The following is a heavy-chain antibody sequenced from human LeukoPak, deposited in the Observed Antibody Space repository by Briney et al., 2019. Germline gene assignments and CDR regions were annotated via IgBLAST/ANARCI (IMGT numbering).Heavy chain of an antibody. V-gene: IGHV3-23*01. CDR3: ARLVGVSPLDY. D-gene: IGHD3-16*01. Sequence: PGGSLRLSCALSGFNFSSYAVYWVRQAPRKGLEWVSEISDNPVHTYYPDSVKGRLAISSDNSKNTLSLQMHSLRAEDTAIYYCARLVGVSPLDYWGQGTLVTDSS. CDR2: ISDNPVHT. CDR1: GFNFSSYA. J-gene: IGHJ4*02.